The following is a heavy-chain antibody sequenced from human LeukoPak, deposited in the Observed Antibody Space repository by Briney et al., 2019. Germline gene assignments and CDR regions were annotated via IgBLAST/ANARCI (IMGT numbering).Heavy chain of an antibody. CDR2: IYYNGNT. CDR1: GGSIGGHTFY. Sequence: PSETLSLTCNVSGGSIGGHTFYWDWIRQPPGKGLEWFATIYYNGNTFYNPSLKSPVAISLPFSKSQFSLPLSSVTAADTAIYYCARLTALAGHRGAFDIWGPGTMVTVSS. D-gene: IGHD6-19*01. J-gene: IGHJ3*02. CDR3: ARLTALAGHRGAFDI. V-gene: IGHV4-39*01.